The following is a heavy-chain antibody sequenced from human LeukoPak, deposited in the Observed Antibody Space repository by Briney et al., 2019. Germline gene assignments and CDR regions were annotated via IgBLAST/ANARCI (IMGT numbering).Heavy chain of an antibody. J-gene: IGHJ4*02. V-gene: IGHV3-30*03. CDR3: ARDLSPVVRASPMGY. CDR2: ITYDGYYK. D-gene: IGHD3-10*01. CDR1: GFTFTSYG. Sequence: PGTSLRLSCAASGFTFTSYGMHWVRQAPGKGLEWVALITYDGYYKYYSDSVKGRFTISSDTSKNTLYLQMNSLRAEDTAVYYYARDLSPVVRASPMGYWGQGTPVTVSS.